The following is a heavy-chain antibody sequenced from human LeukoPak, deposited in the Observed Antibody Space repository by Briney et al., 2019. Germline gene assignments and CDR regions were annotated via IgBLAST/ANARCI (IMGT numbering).Heavy chain of an antibody. D-gene: IGHD3-22*01. CDR3: ATEGRNYYDSSGYYGYFQH. CDR1: GYSLTELS. CDR2: FDPEDGET. Sequence: ASVKVSCKVSGYSLTELSMHWVRQAPGKGLEWMGGFDPEDGETIYAQKLQRRVTMTEDTSTDADYMELSSLRSEDTAVYYCATEGRNYYDSSGYYGYFQHWGQGTLVTVSS. J-gene: IGHJ1*01. V-gene: IGHV1-24*01.